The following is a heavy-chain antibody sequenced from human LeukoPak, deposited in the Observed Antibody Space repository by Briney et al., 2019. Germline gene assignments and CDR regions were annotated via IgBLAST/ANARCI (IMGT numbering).Heavy chain of an antibody. V-gene: IGHV3-23*01. CDR1: GLTLRSYA. CDR2: ISGSGGST. Sequence: GGSLRLSCAPCGLTLRSYAISRLRQAPGKGLEWVSAISGSGGSTYYADSVKGRFTISRDNSKNPLYLQMNCLSAADTAVYYCARESDAYSGGRSLLDYWGQGTLVTVSS. CDR3: ARESDAYSGGRSLLDY. J-gene: IGHJ4*02. D-gene: IGHD3-16*01.